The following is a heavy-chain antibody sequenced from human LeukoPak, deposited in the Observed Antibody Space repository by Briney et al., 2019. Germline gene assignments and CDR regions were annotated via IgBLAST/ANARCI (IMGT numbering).Heavy chain of an antibody. CDR1: GFTFDDYA. Sequence: GGSLRLSCAASGFTFDDYAMHWVRQAPGKGLEWVSLISWDGGTTHYVDSVKGRFTISRDNSKNSLHLQMNSLRAEDTALYYCAKDSGLYDRSGRYLGIDYWGQGTLVTVSS. J-gene: IGHJ4*02. CDR3: AKDSGLYDRSGRYLGIDY. D-gene: IGHD3-22*01. V-gene: IGHV3-43D*03. CDR2: ISWDGGTT.